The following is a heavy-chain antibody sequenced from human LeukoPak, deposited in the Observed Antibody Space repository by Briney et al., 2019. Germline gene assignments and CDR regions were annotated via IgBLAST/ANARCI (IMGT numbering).Heavy chain of an antibody. J-gene: IGHJ4*02. CDR1: GYTFTGYY. Sequence: ASVKVSCKASGYTFTGYYMHWVRQTPGQGLEWMGRINPNSGGTNYAQEFQGRVTMTRDTSISTAYMELSRLRSDDAAVYYCARDRVSGDFSPGDYWGQGTLVTVSS. D-gene: IGHD4-17*01. CDR2: INPNSGGT. V-gene: IGHV1-2*06. CDR3: ARDRVSGDFSPGDY.